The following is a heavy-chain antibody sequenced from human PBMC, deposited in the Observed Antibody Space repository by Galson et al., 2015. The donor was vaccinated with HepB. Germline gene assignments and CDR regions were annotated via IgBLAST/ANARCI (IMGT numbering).Heavy chain of an antibody. D-gene: IGHD3-3*01. V-gene: IGHV1-69*10. CDR3: ARADDFWSGYRDAGTSRWFDS. Sequence: SVKVSCKASGDSFSIYAMSWVRQSPGQGLEWMGGISPMVGIPNYAQKFQDRVTITADKSTGTAFMELSSLSSEDPAVYYCARADDFWSGYRDAGTSRWFDSWGQGTLVIVSS. J-gene: IGHJ5*01. CDR1: GDSFSIYA. CDR2: ISPMVGIP.